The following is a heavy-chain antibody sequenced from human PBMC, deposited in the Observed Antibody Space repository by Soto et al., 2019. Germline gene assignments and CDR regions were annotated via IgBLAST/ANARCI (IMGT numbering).Heavy chain of an antibody. CDR2: ISSSSSYI. Sequence: EVQLVESGGGLVKPGGSLRLSCAASGFTFSSYSMNWVRQAPGKGLEWVSSISSSSSYIYYADSVKGRFTISRDNAKNSLYLQMNSLRAEDTAVYYCARDHKTYDFWSGYPDWGQGTLVTVSS. CDR1: GFTFSSYS. V-gene: IGHV3-21*01. CDR3: ARDHKTYDFWSGYPD. J-gene: IGHJ4*02. D-gene: IGHD3-3*01.